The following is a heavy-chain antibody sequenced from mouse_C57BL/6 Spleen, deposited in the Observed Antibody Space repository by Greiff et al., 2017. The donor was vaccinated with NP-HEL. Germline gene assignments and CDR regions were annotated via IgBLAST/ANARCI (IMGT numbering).Heavy chain of an antibody. CDR3: TRWATTVVN. V-gene: IGHV1-15*01. J-gene: IGHJ2*01. CDR1: GYTFTDYE. Sequence: LVESGAELVRPGASVTLSCKASGYTFTDYEMHWVKQTPVHGLEWIGAIDPETGGTAYNQKFKGKAILTADKSSSTAYMELRSLTSEDSAVYYCTRWATTVVNWGQGTTLTVSS. D-gene: IGHD1-1*01. CDR2: IDPETGGT.